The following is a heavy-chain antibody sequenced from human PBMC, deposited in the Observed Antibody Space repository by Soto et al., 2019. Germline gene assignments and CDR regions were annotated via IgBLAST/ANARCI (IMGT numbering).Heavy chain of an antibody. Sequence: QVQLQESGPGLVKPSETLSLTCTVSGGSVSSGSYYWSWIRQPPGKGLEWIGYIYYSGSTNYNPSLKSLVTISVDTSKTQFSLKLSSVTAADTAVYYCARGIEGWYQGRYYYGMDVWGQGTTVTVSS. CDR2: IYYSGST. CDR3: ARGIEGWYQGRYYYGMDV. D-gene: IGHD6-19*01. CDR1: GGSVSSGSYY. J-gene: IGHJ6*02. V-gene: IGHV4-61*01.